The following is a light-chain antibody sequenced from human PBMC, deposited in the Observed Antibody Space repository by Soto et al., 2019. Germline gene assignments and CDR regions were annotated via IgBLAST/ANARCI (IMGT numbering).Light chain of an antibody. CDR2: VAS. CDR3: QQYGSSPRYT. CDR1: QSVSSSY. J-gene: IGKJ2*01. Sequence: EIVLTQSPGTLSLSPGERATLSCRASQSVSSSYLAWYQQKPGQAPRLIIYVASRRATGIPDRFSGSGSGTDFTLTISRLDPEDFAVYYCQQYGSSPRYTFGQGTKLEIK. V-gene: IGKV3-20*01.